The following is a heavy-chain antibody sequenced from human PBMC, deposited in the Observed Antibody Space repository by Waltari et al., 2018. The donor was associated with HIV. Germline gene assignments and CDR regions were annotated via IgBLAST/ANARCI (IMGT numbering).Heavy chain of an antibody. D-gene: IGHD3-22*01. J-gene: IGHJ5*02. CDR2: IYHTGNT. CDR3: ARSITMIEGVPNWFDP. CDR1: GDSISSAFY. V-gene: IGHV4-38-2*02. Sequence: QVHVQESGPGLVQPSETLSLTCTVSGDSISSAFYWGWIRQPPGKGLEWIGSIYHTGNTYYNPSLKSRVTISVDTSKNQFFLRLFSVTAADTAMYYCARSITMIEGVPNWFDPWGQGTLVTVSS.